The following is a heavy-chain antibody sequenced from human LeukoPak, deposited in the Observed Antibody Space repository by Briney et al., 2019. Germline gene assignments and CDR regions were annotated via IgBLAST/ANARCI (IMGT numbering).Heavy chain of an antibody. J-gene: IGHJ4*02. D-gene: IGHD3-10*01. CDR2: ISAYNGNT. V-gene: IGHV1-18*01. CDR1: GGTFSSYA. Sequence: ASVKVSCKASGGTFSSYAISWVRQAPGQGLEWMGWISAYNGNTNYAQKLQGRVTMTTDTSPSTAYMELRSLRSDDTAVYYCARVPPGSGYLDYWGQGTLVTVSS. CDR3: ARVPPGSGYLDY.